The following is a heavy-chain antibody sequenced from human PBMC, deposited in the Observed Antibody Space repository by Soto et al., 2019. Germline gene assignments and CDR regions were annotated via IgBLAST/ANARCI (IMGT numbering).Heavy chain of an antibody. CDR1: GFTFSSYA. Sequence: EVQLLESGGGLVQPGGSLRLSCAASGFTFSSYAMSWVRQAPGKGLEWVSAISGSGGSTYYADSVKGRFTISRDNSKNALYLQMNGLRAEDTAVYYCAKDWYYYGSGTEWGQGTLVTVSS. CDR2: ISGSGGST. D-gene: IGHD3-10*01. V-gene: IGHV3-23*01. CDR3: AKDWYYYGSGTE. J-gene: IGHJ4*02.